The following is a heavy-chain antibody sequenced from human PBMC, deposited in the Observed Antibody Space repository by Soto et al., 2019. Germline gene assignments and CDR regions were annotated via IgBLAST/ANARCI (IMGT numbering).Heavy chain of an antibody. CDR3: ARDRGDLYYYGSGSYYY. CDR1: GYTFTSYG. J-gene: IGHJ4*02. Sequence: QVQLVQSGAEVKKPGASVKVSCKTSGYTFTSYGISWVRQAPGQGLEWMGWISAYNGNTNYAQKLQGRVTMTTDTSTSTAYMELRSLRSDDTAVYYCARDRGDLYYYGSGSYYYWGQGTLVTVSS. V-gene: IGHV1-18*01. D-gene: IGHD3-10*01. CDR2: ISAYNGNT.